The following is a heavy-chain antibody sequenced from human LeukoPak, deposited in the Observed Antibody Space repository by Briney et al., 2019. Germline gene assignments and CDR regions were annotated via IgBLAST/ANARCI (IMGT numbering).Heavy chain of an antibody. J-gene: IGHJ4*02. CDR2: INWNGGST. D-gene: IGHD2-2*01. CDR1: GFTFDGYG. V-gene: IGHV3-20*01. Sequence: RPGGSLRLSCAASGFTFDGYGMSWVRQAPGKGLEWVSGINWNGGSTGYANSVKGRFTISRDNAKNSLYLQMNSLRAEDTALYHCARGVVPAATHPFDYWGQGTRVTVSS. CDR3: ARGVVPAATHPFDY.